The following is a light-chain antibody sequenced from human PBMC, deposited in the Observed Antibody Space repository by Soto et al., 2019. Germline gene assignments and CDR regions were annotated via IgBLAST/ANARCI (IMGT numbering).Light chain of an antibody. J-gene: IGKJ2*01. V-gene: IGKV3-20*01. CDR1: QSVSSSS. Sequence: EIVLTESPGTLSLSPGERATLSCRASQSVSSSSLAWYQQKPGQAPRLLIYSASSRATGIPDKFSGSGSGTDLTLTITRLEPEDFAVYYCQQYGSSPQYTFGQGTKLEIK. CDR2: SAS. CDR3: QQYGSSPQYT.